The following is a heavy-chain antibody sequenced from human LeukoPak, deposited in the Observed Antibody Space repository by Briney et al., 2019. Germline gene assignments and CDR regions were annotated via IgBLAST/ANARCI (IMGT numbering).Heavy chain of an antibody. Sequence: PGGSLRLSCAASGFTLSTYAMSWVRQTPGKGLEWVAATSSSDAGTYHADSVRGRFTISRDNSKNTLYLQMNSLRAEDAAVHFCAKAPVTSCRGAYCYPFDSWGQGTLVTVSS. CDR1: GFTLSTYA. D-gene: IGHD2-21*01. V-gene: IGHV3-23*01. CDR2: TSSSDAGT. J-gene: IGHJ4*02. CDR3: AKAPVTSCRGAYCYPFDS.